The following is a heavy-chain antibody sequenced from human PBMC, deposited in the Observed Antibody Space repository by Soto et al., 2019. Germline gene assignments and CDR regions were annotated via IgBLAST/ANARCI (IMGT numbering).Heavy chain of an antibody. J-gene: IGHJ5*01. V-gene: IGHV4-38-2*01. CDR3: ARSGYSSGWYTAFDS. CDR2: IYHTGTT. Sequence: SETLSLTCAVSGDSIIGIYHWAWIRQSPGRGLEWIASIYHTGTTYYTPSLESRVPLSVDTSKNQFSLKLNSVTAADTAMYYCARSGYSSGWYTAFDSWSQGTLVTAPQ. D-gene: IGHD6-19*01. CDR1: GDSIIGIYH.